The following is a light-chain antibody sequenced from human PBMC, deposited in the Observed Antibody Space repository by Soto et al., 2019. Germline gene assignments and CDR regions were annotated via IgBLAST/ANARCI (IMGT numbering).Light chain of an antibody. V-gene: IGLV8-61*01. CDR2: YTN. Sequence: QTVVTQEPSFSVSPGGTVTLTCGLSSGSVSTSYYPSWNQQTPGQAPRTLIYYTNIRSSGVPDRFSGSTLGNKAALTITGAQADDESDYYCVLYMGGGISVFGGGTKLTVL. J-gene: IGLJ3*02. CDR1: SGSVSTSYY. CDR3: VLYMGGGISV.